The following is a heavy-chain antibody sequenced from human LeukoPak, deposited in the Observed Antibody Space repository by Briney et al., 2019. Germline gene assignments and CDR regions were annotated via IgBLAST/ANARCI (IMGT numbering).Heavy chain of an antibody. CDR3: AKDSCSGGGCYPGAEYFQH. D-gene: IGHD2-15*01. CDR1: GFTFSSYA. J-gene: IGHJ1*01. V-gene: IGHV3-23*01. CDR2: ISGSGGST. Sequence: GGSLRLSCAASGFTFSSYAMSWVRQAPGKGLEWVSGISGSGGSTYYADSVKGRFTIYRDNSKNKLYLQMDSLRAEDTAVYYCAKDSCSGGGCYPGAEYFQHWGQGTLVTVSS.